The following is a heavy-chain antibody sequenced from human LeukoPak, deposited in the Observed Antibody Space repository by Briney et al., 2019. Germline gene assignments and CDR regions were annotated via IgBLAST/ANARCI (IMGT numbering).Heavy chain of an antibody. CDR3: ARETDTAMVGFFDY. CDR2: IYYSGST. J-gene: IGHJ4*02. Sequence: SETLSPTCTVSGGSISSYYWSWIRQPPGKGLEWIGYIYYSGSTNYNPSLKSRVTISVDTSKNQFSLKLSSVTAADTAVYYCARETDTAMVGFFDYWGQGTLVTVSS. D-gene: IGHD5-18*01. V-gene: IGHV4-59*01. CDR1: GGSISSYY.